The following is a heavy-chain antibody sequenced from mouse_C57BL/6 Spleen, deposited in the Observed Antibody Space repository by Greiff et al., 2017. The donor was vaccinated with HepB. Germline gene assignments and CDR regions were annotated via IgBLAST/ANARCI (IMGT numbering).Heavy chain of an antibody. Sequence: QVQLQQPGAELVKPGASVKLSCKASGYTFTSYWMQWVKQRPGQGLEWIGEIDPSDSYTNYNQKFKGKATLTVDTSSSTAYMQLSSLTSEDSAVYYCARWGGNYPFAYWGQGTLVTVSA. CDR3: ARWGGNYPFAY. J-gene: IGHJ3*01. D-gene: IGHD2-1*01. CDR1: GYTFTSYW. V-gene: IGHV1-50*01. CDR2: IDPSDSYT.